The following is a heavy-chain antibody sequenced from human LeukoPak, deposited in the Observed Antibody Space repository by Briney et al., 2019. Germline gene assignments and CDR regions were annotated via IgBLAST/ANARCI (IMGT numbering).Heavy chain of an antibody. J-gene: IGHJ4*02. CDR3: ARSELLWCGELYSPPDY. CDR2: ISYDGSNK. CDR1: GFTFSSYA. Sequence: GGSLRLSCAASGFTFSSYAMHWVRQAPGKGLEWVAVISYDGSNKYYADSVKGRFTISRDNSKNTLYLQMNSLRAEDTAVYYCARSELLWCGELYSPPDYWGQGTLVTVSS. V-gene: IGHV3-30*04. D-gene: IGHD3-10*01.